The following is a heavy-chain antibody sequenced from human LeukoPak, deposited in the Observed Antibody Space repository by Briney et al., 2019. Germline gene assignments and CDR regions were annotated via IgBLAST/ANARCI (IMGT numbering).Heavy chain of an antibody. CDR2: IYYSGST. CDR3: ARDRTRGYYYGMDV. V-gene: IGHV4-61*08. CDR1: GGSISSGDYY. D-gene: IGHD1-7*01. Sequence: SETLSLTCTVSGGSISSGDYYWSWIRQPPGKGLEWIGYIYYSGSTNYNPSLKSRVTISVDTSKNQFSLNLSSVTAADTAVYYCARDRTRGYYYGMDVWGQGTTVTVSS. J-gene: IGHJ6*02.